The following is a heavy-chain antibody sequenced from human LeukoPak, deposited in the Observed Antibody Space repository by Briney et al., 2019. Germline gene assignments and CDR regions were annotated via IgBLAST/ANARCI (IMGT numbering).Heavy chain of an antibody. CDR1: GFTFSSYW. CDR3: ARVSANTVTTLQYFDY. J-gene: IGHJ4*02. CDR2: IKQDGSEK. V-gene: IGHV3-7*01. D-gene: IGHD4-17*01. Sequence: GGSLRLSCAASGFTFSSYWMSWVRQAPGKGLEWVANIKQDGSEKYYVDSVKGRFTISRDNAKNSLYLQMNSLRAEDTAVYYCARVSANTVTTLQYFDYWGQGTLVTVSS.